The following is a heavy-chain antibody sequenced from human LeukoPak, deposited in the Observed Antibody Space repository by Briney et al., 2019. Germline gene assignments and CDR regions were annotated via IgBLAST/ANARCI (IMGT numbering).Heavy chain of an antibody. CDR1: GSTVSSNY. D-gene: IGHD2-15*01. CDR2: IYSGGST. CDR3: AREARLYCSGGSCYRIFDY. J-gene: IGHJ4*02. V-gene: IGHV3-53*01. Sequence: GGSLRLSCAASGSTVSSNYMSWVRQAPGKGLERVSVIYSGGSTYYADSVKGRFTISRDNSKNTLYLQMNSLRSEDTAVYYCAREARLYCSGGSCYRIFDYWGQGTLVTVSS.